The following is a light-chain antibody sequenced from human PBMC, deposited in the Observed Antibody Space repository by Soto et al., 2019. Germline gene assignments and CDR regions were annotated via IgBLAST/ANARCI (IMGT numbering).Light chain of an antibody. J-gene: IGLJ1*01. V-gene: IGLV2-14*01. Sequence: QSVLTQPASVSGSPGQSITISCTGTSSDVGGYNFVSWYQQHTGKAPKLMIHEVSNRPSGVSNRFSASKSGNTASLTISGLQAEDEADYYCSSFTSNSTLVFGTGTKVTVL. CDR1: SSDVGGYNF. CDR2: EVS. CDR3: SSFTSNSTLV.